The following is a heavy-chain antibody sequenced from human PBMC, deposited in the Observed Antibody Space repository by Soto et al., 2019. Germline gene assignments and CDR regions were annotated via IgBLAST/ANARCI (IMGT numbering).Heavy chain of an antibody. Sequence: EVKLLESGGGLVQPGGSLRLSCAASGFTFSSYAMSWVRQAPGKGLEWVSAISGSGGSTYYADSVKGRFTISRDNSKNTQYLQMNSLRAEDTAVYYCARRSSGWYFDYWGQGTLVTVSS. CDR1: GFTFSSYA. CDR3: ARRSSGWYFDY. J-gene: IGHJ4*02. V-gene: IGHV3-23*01. D-gene: IGHD6-19*01. CDR2: ISGSGGST.